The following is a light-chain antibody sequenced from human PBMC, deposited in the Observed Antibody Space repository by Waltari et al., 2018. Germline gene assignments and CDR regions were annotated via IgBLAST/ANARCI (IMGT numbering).Light chain of an antibody. V-gene: IGKV1-5*01. Sequence: DIQMTQSPSTLSASVGDRVTITCRASQSVNTWLAWYQPKPGKAPNLLIYDASSLESGVPSRFSGSGSGTEFTLTISSLQPDDSASYYCQQYNSHWAIGQGTKVEIK. CDR3: QQYNSHWA. CDR1: QSVNTW. CDR2: DAS. J-gene: IGKJ1*01.